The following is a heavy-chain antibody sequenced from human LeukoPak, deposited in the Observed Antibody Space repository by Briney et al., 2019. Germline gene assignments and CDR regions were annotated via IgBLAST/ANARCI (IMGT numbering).Heavy chain of an antibody. CDR3: ARESWFGELVYYYYYYGMDV. CDR2: IKQDGSEK. V-gene: IGHV3-7*01. CDR1: GFTFSSYW. D-gene: IGHD3-10*01. Sequence: PGGSLRLSCAASGFTFSSYWMSWVRQAPGKGLEWVANIKQDGSEKYYVDSVKGRFTISRDNAKNSLYLQMNSLRAEDTAVYYCARESWFGELVYYYYYYGMDVWGQGTTVTVSS. J-gene: IGHJ6*02.